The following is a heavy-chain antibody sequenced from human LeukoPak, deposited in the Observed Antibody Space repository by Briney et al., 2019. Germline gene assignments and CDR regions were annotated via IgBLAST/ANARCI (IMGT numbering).Heavy chain of an antibody. D-gene: IGHD3-22*01. CDR1: GFTFSSYG. V-gene: IGHV3-30*02. CDR3: AKDKLSITMIVVVTYFDY. J-gene: IGHJ4*02. Sequence: GGSLRLSCAASGFTFSSYGMHWVRQAPGKGLEWVAFIRYDGSNKYYADSAKGRFTISRDNSKNTLYLQMNSLRAEDTAVYYCAKDKLSITMIVVVTYFDYWGQGTLVTVSS. CDR2: IRYDGSNK.